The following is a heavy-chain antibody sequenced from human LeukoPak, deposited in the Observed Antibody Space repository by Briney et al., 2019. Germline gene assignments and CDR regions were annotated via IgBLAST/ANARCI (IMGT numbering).Heavy chain of an antibody. CDR1: GFSLSTNAVG. J-gene: IGHJ4*02. Sequence: SGPTLVKPTQTLTLTCTFSGFSLSTNAVGVGWIRQPPGKALEWLALIYWNDDKRYSPSLKSRLTITKDTSKNQVVLTMTNMDPVDTATYYCAQHTNYGGRYVWGQGTLVTVSS. V-gene: IGHV2-5*01. CDR3: AQHTNYGGRYV. D-gene: IGHD3-16*01. CDR2: IYWNDDK.